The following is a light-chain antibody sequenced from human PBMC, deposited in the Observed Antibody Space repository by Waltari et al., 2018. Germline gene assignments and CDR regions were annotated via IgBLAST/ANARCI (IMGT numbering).Light chain of an antibody. J-gene: IGLJ2*01. CDR1: SPNIGAGYD. CDR3: QSYDSSLSGSV. Sequence: QSVLTQPPSVSGAPGPRVSIPCPGSSPNIGAGYDVHWYQQLPGTAPKLLIYGDSNRPSGVPDRFSGSKSGTSASLAITGLQAEDEADYYCQSYDSSLSGSVFGGGTKLTVL. CDR2: GDS. V-gene: IGLV1-40*01.